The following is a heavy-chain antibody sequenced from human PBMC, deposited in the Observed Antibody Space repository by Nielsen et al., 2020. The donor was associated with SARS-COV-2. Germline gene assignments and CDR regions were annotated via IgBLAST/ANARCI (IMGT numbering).Heavy chain of an antibody. J-gene: IGHJ4*02. CDR3: AKDIAVAGLFDY. D-gene: IGHD6-19*01. CDR2: ISGSGGST. V-gene: IGHV3-23*01. CDR1: GFTFSSYA. Sequence: GESLKISCAASGFTFSSYAMSWVRQAPGKGLEWVSAISGSGGSTYYADSVKGRFTISRDNSKNTLYLQMNSLRAEDTALYYCAKDIAVAGLFDYWGQGTLVTVSS.